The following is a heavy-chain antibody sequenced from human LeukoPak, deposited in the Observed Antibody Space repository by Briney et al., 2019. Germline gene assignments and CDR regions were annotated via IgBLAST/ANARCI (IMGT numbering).Heavy chain of an antibody. J-gene: IGHJ3*02. D-gene: IGHD1-1*01. CDR1: GGSISSSFCY. CDR2: IYSSGST. V-gene: IGHV4-39*07. CDR3: AREGTESQTVGFDI. Sequence: PSETLSLTCTVSGGSISSSFCYWGWIRQPPGKGLEWIGSIYSSGSTYYNPSLKSRVTISVDTSKNQFSLKLTSVTAADTAVYYCAREGTESQTVGFDIWGQGTMVTVSS.